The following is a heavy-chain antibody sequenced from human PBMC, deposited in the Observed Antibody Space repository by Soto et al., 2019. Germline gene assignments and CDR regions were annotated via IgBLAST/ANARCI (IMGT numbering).Heavy chain of an antibody. CDR1: EFSSEFSFSAYA. J-gene: IGHJ4*02. CDR2: ISYDGANK. V-gene: IGHV3-30-3*01. Sequence: GGSLRLSCAASEFSSEFSFSAYAMHWVRQAPGKGLEWVAVISYDGANKYYADSVRGRFTISRDNSKNTLYLQMNSLRAEDTAVYYCAKDYYDSSGYDTFDYWGQGTLVTVSS. CDR3: AKDYYDSSGYDTFDY. D-gene: IGHD3-22*01.